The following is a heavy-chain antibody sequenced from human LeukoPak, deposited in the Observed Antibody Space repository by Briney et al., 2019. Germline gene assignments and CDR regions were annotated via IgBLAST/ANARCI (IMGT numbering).Heavy chain of an antibody. J-gene: IGHJ4*02. D-gene: IGHD2-21*01. V-gene: IGHV3-74*01. CDR3: ARERGVSHPFDY. CDR1: GFNFVNTW. Sequence: GGSLRLSCAASGFNFVNTWMHWVRQAPGKGLVWVARIKNDGSGIIYADSVEGRFTISRDNARNTLYLQMNSLRAEDTAVYYCARERGVSHPFDYWGQGTLVTVSS. CDR2: IKNDGSGI.